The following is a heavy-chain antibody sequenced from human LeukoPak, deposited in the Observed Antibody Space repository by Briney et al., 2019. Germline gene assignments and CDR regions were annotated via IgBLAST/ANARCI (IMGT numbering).Heavy chain of an antibody. CDR2: IIPIFGTA. J-gene: IGHJ5*02. CDR1: GGTFSSYA. Sequence: ASVKVSCKASGGTFSSYAISWVRQAPGQGLEWMGGIIPIFGTANYAQKFQGRVTITTDESTSTAYMELSSLTSEDTAVYYCARRDLPGIAAAGTTSGFDPWGQGTLVTVS. CDR3: ARRDLPGIAAAGTTSGFDP. D-gene: IGHD6-13*01. V-gene: IGHV1-69*05.